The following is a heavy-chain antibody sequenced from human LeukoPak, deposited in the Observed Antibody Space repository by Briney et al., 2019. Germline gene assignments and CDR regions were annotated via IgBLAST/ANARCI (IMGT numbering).Heavy chain of an antibody. CDR3: ARDCIGCLGFDY. D-gene: IGHD1-26*01. V-gene: IGHV1-18*01. J-gene: IGHJ4*02. CDR2: VSAYADDT. Sequence: GASVKVSCKASGYTFTSYCISWVRQAPGQGLEWMGWVSAYADDTNYVQKFRGRITMTTDTSTSTAYMELRSLRSDDTAVYYCARDCIGCLGFDYWGQGTLVTVSS. CDR1: GYTFTSYC.